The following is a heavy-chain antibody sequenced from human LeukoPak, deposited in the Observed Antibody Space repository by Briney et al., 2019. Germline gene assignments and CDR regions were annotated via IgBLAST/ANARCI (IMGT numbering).Heavy chain of an antibody. CDR1: GLTFKSYW. V-gene: IGHV3-7*03. J-gene: IGHJ6*04. CDR2: INQDGSEK. Sequence: PGGSLRLSCGASGLTFKSYWMSWVPQAPGKGLEWVANIKGLEWVANINQDGSEKYYVDSVKGRFTISRDNAENSLYLQMNSLRAEDSAVYYCAISATARGGVDVWGKGTTVTVSS. CDR3: AISATARGGVDV. D-gene: IGHD5-18*01.